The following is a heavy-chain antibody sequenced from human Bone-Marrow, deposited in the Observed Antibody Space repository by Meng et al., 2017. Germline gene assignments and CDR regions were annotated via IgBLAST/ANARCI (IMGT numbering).Heavy chain of an antibody. Sequence: QVQLQESGPGLGKPAQNLARTCTGSGDSISSDIWWSWIRQPPGKGLEWIGYIYYSGSTSYNPSLKSRVSISADTSKNQFSLKLSSVTAADTAVYYCARDTYYYDSVTQPFDWGQGTLVTVSS. D-gene: IGHD3-22*01. CDR1: GDSISSDIW. CDR3: ARDTYYYDSVTQPFD. CDR2: IYYSGST. J-gene: IGHJ4*02. V-gene: IGHV4-30-4*01.